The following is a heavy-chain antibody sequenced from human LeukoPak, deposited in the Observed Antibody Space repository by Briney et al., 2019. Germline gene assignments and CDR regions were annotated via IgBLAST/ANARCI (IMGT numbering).Heavy chain of an antibody. CDR1: GFTFSSYE. CDR2: ISYDGSNK. Sequence: PGGSLRFSCAASGFTFSSYEMNWVRQAPGKGLEWVAVISYDGSNKYYADSLKGRFTISRDNSKNTLYLQMNSLRAEDTAVYYCAKGLTNGVPEWGQGTLVTVSS. V-gene: IGHV3-30*18. J-gene: IGHJ4*02. D-gene: IGHD2-8*01. CDR3: AKGLTNGVPE.